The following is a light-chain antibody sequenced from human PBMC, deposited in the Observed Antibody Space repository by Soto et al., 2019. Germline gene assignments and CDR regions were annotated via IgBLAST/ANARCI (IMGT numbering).Light chain of an antibody. J-gene: IGKJ5*01. CDR3: PQYGSPIT. CDR2: GAS. Sequence: IALTQSPGTLSMSSGETATLSCTAHRSVSSSSLAWYQPDPGPAPRLLSSGASSRATGIRDRFSGSGSGTDFTLTIRRLEPEDFEVYYCPQYGSPITFGQGTRLEIK. CDR1: RSVSSSS. V-gene: IGKV3-20*01.